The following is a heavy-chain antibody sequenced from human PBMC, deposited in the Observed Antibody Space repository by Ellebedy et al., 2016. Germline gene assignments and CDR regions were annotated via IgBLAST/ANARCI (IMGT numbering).Heavy chain of an antibody. J-gene: IGHJ4*02. Sequence: SETLSLXCAVSGGSISSGGYSWSWIRQPPGKGLEWIGYIYHSGSTYYNPSLKSRVTISVDRSKNQFSLKLTSVTAADTAVYYCAKVGEGAQTIDYWGQGTLVTVSS. CDR1: GGSISSGGYS. V-gene: IGHV4-30-2*02. CDR2: IYHSGST. D-gene: IGHD3-10*01. CDR3: AKVGEGAQTIDY.